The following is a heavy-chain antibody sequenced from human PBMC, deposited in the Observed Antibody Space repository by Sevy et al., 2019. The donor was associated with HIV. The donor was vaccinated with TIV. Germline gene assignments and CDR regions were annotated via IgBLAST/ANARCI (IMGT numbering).Heavy chain of an antibody. J-gene: IGHJ3*02. CDR1: GFTVGSNY. CDR3: ARTLRGNFETRATAFNI. Sequence: GSLRLSCAASGFTVGSNYMSWVRQAPGKGLEWIGNIYHSGNTYYNPSLKSRVTMSLDTSMNQFSLRLTSVTAADTAVYYCARTLRGNFETRATAFNIWGQGTMVTVSS. D-gene: IGHD1-7*01. CDR2: IYHSGNT. V-gene: IGHV4-38-2*01.